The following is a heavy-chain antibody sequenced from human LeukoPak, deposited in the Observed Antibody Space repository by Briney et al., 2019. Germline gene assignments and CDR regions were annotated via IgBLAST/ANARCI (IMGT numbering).Heavy chain of an antibody. CDR1: GFTFSSYA. CDR3: ASPPYGGNGYYFDY. D-gene: IGHD4-23*01. CDR2: ISYDGSNK. V-gene: IGHV3-30-3*01. Sequence: GGSLRLSCAASGFTFSSYAMHWVRQAPGKGLEWVAVISYDGSNKYYADSVKGRFTISRDNSKNTLYLQMNSLRAGDTAVYYCASPPYGGNGYYFDYWGQGTLVTVSS. J-gene: IGHJ4*02.